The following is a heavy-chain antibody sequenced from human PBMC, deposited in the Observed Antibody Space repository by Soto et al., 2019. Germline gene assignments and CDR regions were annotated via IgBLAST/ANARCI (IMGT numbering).Heavy chain of an antibody. CDR2: IYPGDSDT. D-gene: IGHD2-2*01. J-gene: IGHJ4*02. V-gene: IGHV5-51*01. Sequence: PGESLKISCKGSGYSFTSYWIGWVRQMPGKGLEWMGIIYPGDSDTRYSPSFQGQVTISADKSISTAYLQWSSLEASDTAMYYCATILVKYCSSTSCPPAFDYWGQGTLVTVSS. CDR3: ATILVKYCSSTSCPPAFDY. CDR1: GYSFTSYW.